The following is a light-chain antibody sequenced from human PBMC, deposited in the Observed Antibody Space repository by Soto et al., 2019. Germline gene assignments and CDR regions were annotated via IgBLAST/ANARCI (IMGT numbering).Light chain of an antibody. CDR3: QKYNGAPFT. CDR2: AAS. CDR1: QGIANC. Sequence: TQNPSSLSASVGDRVTITCRASQGIANCLAWYQQKPGKVPKLLIYAASTFEPGVPSRFSGSGFGTDFTLSISSLQPGDFATYYCQKYNGAPFTFGPGTKADI. J-gene: IGKJ3*01. V-gene: IGKV1-27*01.